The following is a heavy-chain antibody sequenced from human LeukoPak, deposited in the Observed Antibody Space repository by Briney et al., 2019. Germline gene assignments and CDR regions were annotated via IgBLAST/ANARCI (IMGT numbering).Heavy chain of an antibody. CDR2: VNWNGGST. Sequence: PGGSLRLSCAASGFTFSRYWMHWVRQAPGKGLEWVSGVNWNGGSTGYADSVEGRFTISRDNAKNSLYLHMNGLRAEDTALYYCVRALYYYDSNADWYFDLWGRGTLVTVSS. D-gene: IGHD3-22*01. CDR1: GFTFSRYW. V-gene: IGHV3-20*04. CDR3: VRALYYYDSNADWYFDL. J-gene: IGHJ2*01.